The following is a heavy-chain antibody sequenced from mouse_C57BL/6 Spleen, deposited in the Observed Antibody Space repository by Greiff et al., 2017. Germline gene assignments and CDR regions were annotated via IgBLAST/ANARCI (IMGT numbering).Heavy chain of an antibody. Sequence: EVQLQQSGPVLVKPGASVKMSCKASGYTFTDYYMNWVKQSHGKSLEWIGVINPYNGGTSYNQKFKGKATLTVDKSSSTAYIELNSLTSEDSAVXYCAREEHLWVRRDYFDYWGQGTTLTVSS. CDR2: INPYNGGT. CDR3: AREEHLWVRRDYFDY. CDR1: GYTFTDYY. V-gene: IGHV1-19*01. D-gene: IGHD2-14*01. J-gene: IGHJ2*01.